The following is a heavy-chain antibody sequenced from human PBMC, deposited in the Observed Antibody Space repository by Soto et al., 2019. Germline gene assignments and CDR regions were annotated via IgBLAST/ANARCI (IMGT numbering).Heavy chain of an antibody. Sequence: GGSLRLSCAASGFTFSSYSMNWVRQAPGKGLEWVSYISSSSSTIYYADSVKGRFTISRDNAKNSLYLQMNRLRDEDKGVYYCARGGVAVAGDYWGQGTLVTVSS. J-gene: IGHJ4*02. V-gene: IGHV3-48*02. CDR2: ISSSSSTI. CDR3: ARGGVAVAGDY. CDR1: GFTFSSYS. D-gene: IGHD6-19*01.